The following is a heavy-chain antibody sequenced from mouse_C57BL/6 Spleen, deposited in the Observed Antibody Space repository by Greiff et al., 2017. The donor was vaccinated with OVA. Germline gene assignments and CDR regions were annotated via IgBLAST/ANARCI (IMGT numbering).Heavy chain of an antibody. Sequence: EVKLVESGGGLVKPGGSLKLSCAASGFTFSSYAMSWVRQTPEKRLEWVATISDGGSYTYYPDNVKGRFTISRDNAKNKLYLQMSQLKSEDTAMYYCARDLLFDDWGQGTTLTVSS. D-gene: IGHD6-1*01. J-gene: IGHJ2*01. CDR2: ISDGGSYT. CDR1: GFTFSSYA. CDR3: ARDLLFDD. V-gene: IGHV5-4*01.